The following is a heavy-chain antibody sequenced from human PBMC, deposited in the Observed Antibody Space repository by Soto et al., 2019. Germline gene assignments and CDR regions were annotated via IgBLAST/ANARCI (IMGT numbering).Heavy chain of an antibody. CDR2: ISSSSSYI. D-gene: IGHD3-10*01. J-gene: IGHJ6*02. V-gene: IGHV3-21*04. CDR3: AKEGWGYGSGSDYTYYYGMDV. Sequence: GGSLRLSCAASGFTLSSYSMNWVRQAPGKGLAWVSSISSSSSYIYYADSVKGRFTISRDNAKNTLYLQMNSLRADDTAVYYCAKEGWGYGSGSDYTYYYGMDVWGQGTTVTVSS. CDR1: GFTLSSYS.